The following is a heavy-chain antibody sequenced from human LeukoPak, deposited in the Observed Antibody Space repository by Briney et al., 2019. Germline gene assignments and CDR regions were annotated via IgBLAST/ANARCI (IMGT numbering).Heavy chain of an antibody. V-gene: IGHV3-48*03. CDR2: ISSSGSTI. CDR1: GFTFSSYE. J-gene: IGHJ4*02. D-gene: IGHD3-22*01. CDR3: ARDGKGYSSGYYRTDNFDY. Sequence: GGSLRLSCAASGFTFSSYEMNWVRQAPGKGLEWVSYISSSGSTIYYADSVKGRFTISRDNAKNSLYLQMNSLRAEDTAVYYCARDGKGYSSGYYRTDNFDYWGQGTLVTVSS.